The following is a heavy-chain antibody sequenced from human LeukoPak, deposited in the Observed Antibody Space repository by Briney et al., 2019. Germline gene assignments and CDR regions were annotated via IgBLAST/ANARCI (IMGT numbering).Heavy chain of an antibody. CDR1: GYTFTSYA. Sequence: GASVKVSCKASGYTFTSYAMHWVRQAPGQRLEWMGWINAGNGNTKYSQKFQGRVTITRDTSASTAYMELSSLRSEDTAVYYCAGTRRDYDFWSGCPYWGQGTLVTVSS. J-gene: IGHJ4*02. D-gene: IGHD3-3*01. CDR3: AGTRRDYDFWSGCPY. V-gene: IGHV1-3*01. CDR2: INAGNGNT.